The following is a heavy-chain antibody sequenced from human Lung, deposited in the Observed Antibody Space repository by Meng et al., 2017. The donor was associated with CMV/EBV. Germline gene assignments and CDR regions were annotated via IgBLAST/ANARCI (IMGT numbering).Heavy chain of an antibody. CDR1: SYSFASYG. J-gene: IGHJ3*02. CDR3: ARDYSGSDSYYNRAFDI. V-gene: IGHV1-18*04. CDR2: VTPNNGNR. D-gene: IGHD3-10*01. Sequence: ASVXVSCXXXSYSFASYGVSWVRQAPGQGLEWMGWVTPNNGNRKSAQRLQGRVTMTIDTSTSTAYMELRSLRFDDTAVYYCARDYSGSDSYYNRAFDIWGQGTKVTVSS.